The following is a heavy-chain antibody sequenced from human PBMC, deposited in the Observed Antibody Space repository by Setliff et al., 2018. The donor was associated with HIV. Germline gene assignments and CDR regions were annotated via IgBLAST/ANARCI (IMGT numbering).Heavy chain of an antibody. Sequence: ASVKVSCKASGYIFTGYYIHWVRQAPGQGLEWMGRINPNNGDTNSAQKFRGRVTMTRDTSISTAYMELSRLRSDDTAVYYCARDRWVWGGSDSGYYYYFMDVWGKGTTVTVSS. V-gene: IGHV1-2*06. J-gene: IGHJ6*03. D-gene: IGHD6-19*01. CDR1: GYIFTGYY. CDR2: INPNNGDT. CDR3: ARDRWVWGGSDSGYYYYFMDV.